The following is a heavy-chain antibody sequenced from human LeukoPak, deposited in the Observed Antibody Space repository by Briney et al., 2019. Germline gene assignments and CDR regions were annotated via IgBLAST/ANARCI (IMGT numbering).Heavy chain of an antibody. CDR2: INSDGSST. V-gene: IGHV3-74*01. D-gene: IGHD3-22*01. CDR1: GFTFSSYW. J-gene: IGHJ5*01. Sequence: GGSLRLSCAASGFTFSSYWMHWVRQAPGKGLVWVSRINSDGSSTSYADSVKGRFTISRDNAKNTLYLQMNSLRAEDTAVYYCARDRGGPAYDRKNNWFDPWGQGTLVNVS. CDR3: ARDRGGPAYDRKNNWFDP.